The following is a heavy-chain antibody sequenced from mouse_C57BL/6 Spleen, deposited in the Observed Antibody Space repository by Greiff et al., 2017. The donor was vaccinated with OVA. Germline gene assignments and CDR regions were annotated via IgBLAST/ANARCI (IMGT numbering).Heavy chain of an antibody. D-gene: IGHD2-12*01. CDR2: IYPRGGNT. Sequence: QVQLQQSGAELARPGASVKLSCKASGYTFTSYGISWVKQRTGQGLEWIGEIYPRGGNTYYNEKFKGKATLTADKSSSTAYMELRSLTAEDSAVYFCARSDTMNYWGQGTTLTVSS. V-gene: IGHV1-81*01. J-gene: IGHJ2*01. CDR1: GYTFTSYG. CDR3: ARSDTMNY.